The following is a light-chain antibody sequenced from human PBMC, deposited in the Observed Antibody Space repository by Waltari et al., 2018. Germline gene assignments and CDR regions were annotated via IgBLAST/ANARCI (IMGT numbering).Light chain of an antibody. CDR2: RSN. CDR1: SSNIGSNY. Sequence: QSVLTQPPSVSGTPGQRVTIPCSAGSSNIGSNYAHWYQQFPGTAPQVRISRSNQRPSGVPDRFSGSKSGTSASLAISGLRSEDEGDYYCAAWDDRLSGWVFGGGTKLTVL. J-gene: IGLJ3*02. V-gene: IGLV1-47*01. CDR3: AAWDDRLSGWV.